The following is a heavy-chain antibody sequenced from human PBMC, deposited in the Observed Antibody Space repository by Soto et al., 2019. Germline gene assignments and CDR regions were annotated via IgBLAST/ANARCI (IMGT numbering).Heavy chain of an antibody. V-gene: IGHV3-30*18. CDR2: ISYDGSNK. CDR1: GFTCSSYG. J-gene: IGHJ4*02. Sequence: QVQLVESGGGVVQPGRSLRLSCAASGFTCSSYGMHWVRQAPGKGLEWVAVISYDGSNKYYADSVKGRFTISRDNSKNTLFLQMNSLRAEDTAAYYCAKVYGDYWGQGTLVTVSS. CDR3: AKVYGDY. D-gene: IGHD4-17*01.